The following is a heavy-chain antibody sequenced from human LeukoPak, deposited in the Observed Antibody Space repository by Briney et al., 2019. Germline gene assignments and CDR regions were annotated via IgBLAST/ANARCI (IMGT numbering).Heavy chain of an antibody. D-gene: IGHD2-21*02. CDR3: TTRTRYCGGDCYPFDY. V-gene: IGHV3-15*01. J-gene: IGHJ4*02. CDR2: IKSKTDGETE. Sequence: KTGGSLRLSCEASGFAFSFFAMSWIRQAPGKGPEWVGRIKSKTDGETEDYAAPVKGRFTISRDDSKNTLYMEMNSLKTEDTAVYYCTTRTRYCGGDCYPFDYWGQGTLVTVSS. CDR1: GFAFSFFA.